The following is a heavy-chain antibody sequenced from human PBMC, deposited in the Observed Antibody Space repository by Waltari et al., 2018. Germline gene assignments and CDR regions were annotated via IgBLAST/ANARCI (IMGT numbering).Heavy chain of an antibody. V-gene: IGHV3-48*04. D-gene: IGHD6-13*01. CDR1: GFPFSTFG. J-gene: IGHJ6*02. Sequence: EVQLVESGGNLVQPGRSLRLSCIASGFPFSTFGMNWVLQAPGKGLEWISYITGSSRTIYYTDSVKGRFTVSRDNAKNSLFLQMSSLRVEDTAVYYCARPVAAAGNYGMDVWGQGTTVTVSS. CDR2: ITGSSRTI. CDR3: ARPVAAAGNYGMDV.